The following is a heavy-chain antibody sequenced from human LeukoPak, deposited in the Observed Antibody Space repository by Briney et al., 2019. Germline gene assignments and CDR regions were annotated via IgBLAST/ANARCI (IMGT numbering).Heavy chain of an antibody. V-gene: IGHV4-59*08. Sequence: SETLSLTCTVSGGSIRSYYWSWLRQPPGKGLEWIGYIYYSGSTNYNPSLKSRLTISVDTSKNQFSLKLSSVTAADTAVYYCARQRDALYYFDSWGQGTLVTVSS. CDR2: IYYSGST. D-gene: IGHD5-24*01. CDR1: GGSIRSYY. CDR3: ARQRDALYYFDS. J-gene: IGHJ4*02.